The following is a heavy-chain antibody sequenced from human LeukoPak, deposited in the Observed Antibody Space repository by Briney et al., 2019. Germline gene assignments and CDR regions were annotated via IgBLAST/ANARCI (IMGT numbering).Heavy chain of an antibody. D-gene: IGHD6-13*01. CDR2: MYYSGST. Sequence: SETLSLTCTVSGGSITSYYWSWIRQPPGKGLEWIGYMYYSGSTNYNPSLKSRVSISIDTSKTQFSPKLNSVTAADTAVYYCAAGTSWFDPWGQGTLVTVSS. J-gene: IGHJ5*02. V-gene: IGHV4-59*01. CDR1: GGSITSYY. CDR3: AAGTSWFDP.